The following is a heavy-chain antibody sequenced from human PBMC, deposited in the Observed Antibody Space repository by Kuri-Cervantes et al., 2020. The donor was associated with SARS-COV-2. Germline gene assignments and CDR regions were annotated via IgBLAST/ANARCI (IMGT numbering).Heavy chain of an antibody. CDR2: INPNSGGT. J-gene: IGHJ4*02. CDR3: ARESKDIVVVVAATLDY. D-gene: IGHD2-15*01. Sequence: ASVKVSCKASGYTFTGYYMHWVRQAPGQGLEWMGWINPNSGGTNYAQKFQGRVTMTRDTSISTAYMELSRLRSDDTAVYYCARESKDIVVVVAATLDYWGQGTLVTVSS. CDR1: GYTFTGYY. V-gene: IGHV1-2*02.